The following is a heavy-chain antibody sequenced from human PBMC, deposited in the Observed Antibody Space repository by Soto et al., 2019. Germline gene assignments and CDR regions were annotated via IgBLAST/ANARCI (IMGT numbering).Heavy chain of an antibody. CDR3: ARRAGGSYYYYYGMGV. CDR1: GGSISSSSCY. Sequence: PSETLSLNCTVSGGSISSSSCYWGWIRQPPGKELIWIGRIYYSGSTYYNPSINTRGTISVDTSKNQVSLKLSSVTAADTAVYYCARRAGGSYYYYYGMGVWGQGTTVTVSS. V-gene: IGHV4-39*01. CDR2: IYYSGST. J-gene: IGHJ6*02. D-gene: IGHD1-26*01.